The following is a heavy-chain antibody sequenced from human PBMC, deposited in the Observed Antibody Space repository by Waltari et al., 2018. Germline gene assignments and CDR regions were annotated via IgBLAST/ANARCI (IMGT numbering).Heavy chain of an antibody. J-gene: IGHJ3*02. Sequence: QVQLQESGPGLVKPSQTLSPTCTVSGGSISSGDYYWSWIRQPPGKGLEWIGYIYYSGSTYYNPSLKSRVTISVDTSKNQFSLKLSSVTAADTAVYYCARCLNIEEKPPSITMVQGADDAFDIWGQGTMVTVSS. CDR3: ARCLNIEEKPPSITMVQGADDAFDI. CDR1: GGSISSGDYY. CDR2: IYYSGST. D-gene: IGHD3-10*01. V-gene: IGHV4-30-4*08.